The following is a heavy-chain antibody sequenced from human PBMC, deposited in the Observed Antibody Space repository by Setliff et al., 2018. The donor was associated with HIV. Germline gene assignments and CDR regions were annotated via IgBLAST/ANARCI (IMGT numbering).Heavy chain of an antibody. V-gene: IGHV3-11*03. J-gene: IGHJ4*02. CDR1: GFTFSDYY. CDR2: ISSSSSYT. D-gene: IGHD4-4*01. CDR3: ARTRLTGELDY. Sequence: GGSLRLSCAASGFTFSDYYMSWIRQAPGKGLEWVSYISSSSSYTNYADSVKGRFTISRDNAKNSLYLQMNSLRAEDTAVYYCARTRLTGELDYWGQGTLVTVSS.